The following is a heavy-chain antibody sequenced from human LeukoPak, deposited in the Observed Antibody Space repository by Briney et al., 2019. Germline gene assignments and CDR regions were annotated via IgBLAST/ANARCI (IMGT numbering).Heavy chain of an antibody. J-gene: IGHJ3*02. CDR2: IYPGDSDT. V-gene: IGHV5-51*01. CDR3: ARQPHRAGGPLRIFDI. Sequence: GESLKISCKGSGYSFTSYWIGWLRQMPGKGLEWMGIIYPGDSDTRYSPSFQGQVTISADKSISTAYLQWSSLKASDTAMYYCARQPHRAGGPLRIFDIWGQGTMVTVSS. CDR1: GYSFTSYW. D-gene: IGHD1-26*01.